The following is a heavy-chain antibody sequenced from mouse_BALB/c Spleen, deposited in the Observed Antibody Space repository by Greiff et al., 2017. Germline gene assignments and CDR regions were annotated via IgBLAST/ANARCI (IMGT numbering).Heavy chain of an antibody. D-gene: IGHD1-2*01. V-gene: IGHV3-2*02. J-gene: IGHJ3*01. CDR3: ARGITTATSWFAY. Sequence: VQLQQSGPGLVKPSQSLSLTCTVTGYSITSDYAWNWIRQFPGNKLEWMGYISYSGSTSYNPSLKSRISITRDTSKNQFFLQLNSVTTEDTATYYCARGITTATSWFAYWGQGTLVTVSA. CDR2: ISYSGST. CDR1: GYSITSDYA.